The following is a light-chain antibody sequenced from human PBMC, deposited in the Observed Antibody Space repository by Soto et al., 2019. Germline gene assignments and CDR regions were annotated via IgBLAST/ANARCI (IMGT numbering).Light chain of an antibody. CDR3: QHFGGSSWT. CDR1: QGIGNNY. V-gene: IGKV3-20*01. J-gene: IGKJ1*01. CDR2: GVS. Sequence: EIVLTQSPGTLSFSPGERAALSCRASQGIGNNYLAWYQQKPGQAPRLLIYGVSNRATGISDRFSGSGSGTDFTLTISRLEPEDFAVYYCQHFGGSSWTFGQGTKVEIK.